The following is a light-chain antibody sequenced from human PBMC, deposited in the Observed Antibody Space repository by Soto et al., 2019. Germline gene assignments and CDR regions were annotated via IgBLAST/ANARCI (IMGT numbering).Light chain of an antibody. CDR3: AAWDDSLYGWV. CDR1: SSNIGSNT. Sequence: QAVVTQPPSASGTPGQRVTISCSGSSSNIGSNTVNWYQQLPGTAPTLLIYYNNQRPSGVPDRFSGSKSGTSASLASSGLQSEDEAHYYCAAWDDSLYGWVFGGGTKLTVL. J-gene: IGLJ3*02. CDR2: YNN. V-gene: IGLV1-44*01.